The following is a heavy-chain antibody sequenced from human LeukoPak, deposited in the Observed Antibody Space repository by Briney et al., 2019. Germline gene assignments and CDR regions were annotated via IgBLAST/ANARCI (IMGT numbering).Heavy chain of an antibody. Sequence: ASVKVSCKASGYTFTGYYMHWVRQAPGQGLEWMGWINPNSGGTNYAQKFQGRVTMTRDKSIRTAYMELSRLTSEDTAVYYCARDNDSRDPPHFDYWGQGTLVTVSS. CDR2: INPNSGGT. D-gene: IGHD3-16*01. V-gene: IGHV1-2*02. J-gene: IGHJ4*02. CDR3: ARDNDSRDPPHFDY. CDR1: GYTFTGYY.